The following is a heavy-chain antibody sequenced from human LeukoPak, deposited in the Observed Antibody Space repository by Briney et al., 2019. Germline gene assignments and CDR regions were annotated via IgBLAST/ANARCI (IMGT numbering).Heavy chain of an antibody. Sequence: PGRSLRLSCAASGFTFSGYGIHWVRRAPGKGLEWVAFLSYDGSNKFYADSVKGRFTISRDNSENTLHLQMNSLKDEDTAVYYCARGLYKNGWYYFDYWGQGTLVTVSS. CDR2: LSYDGSNK. D-gene: IGHD6-19*01. J-gene: IGHJ4*02. CDR1: GFTFSGYG. CDR3: ARGLYKNGWYYFDY. V-gene: IGHV3-33*01.